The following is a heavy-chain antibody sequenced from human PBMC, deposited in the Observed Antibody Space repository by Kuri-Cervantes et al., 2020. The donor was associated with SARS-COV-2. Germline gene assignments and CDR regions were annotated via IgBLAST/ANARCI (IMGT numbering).Heavy chain of an antibody. CDR3: ARVPFFSASRWYFDL. V-gene: IGHV3-33*08. J-gene: IGHJ2*01. CDR2: IWYDGSNK. Sequence: GESLKISCAASGFTFSSYVMHWVRQAPGKGLEWVAVIWYDGSNKYYADSVKGRFTISRDNSKNTLYLQMNSLRAEDTAVYYCARVPFFSASRWYFDLWGRGTLVTVSS. D-gene: IGHD2/OR15-2a*01. CDR1: GFTFSSYV.